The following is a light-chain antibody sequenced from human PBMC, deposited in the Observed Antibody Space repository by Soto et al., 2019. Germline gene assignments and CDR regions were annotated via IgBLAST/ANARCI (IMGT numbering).Light chain of an antibody. CDR1: QSVSSSY. J-gene: IGKJ5*01. CDR2: GAS. Sequence: EIVLTQSPGTLSLSPGESATLSCRASQSVSSSYLAWYQQKPGQAPRFLIYGASSRATGIPDRFSGSGSGTDFTLTISRLEPEDFAVYYCQQYGSSPPLTFRQGTRLQIK. CDR3: QQYGSSPPLT. V-gene: IGKV3-20*01.